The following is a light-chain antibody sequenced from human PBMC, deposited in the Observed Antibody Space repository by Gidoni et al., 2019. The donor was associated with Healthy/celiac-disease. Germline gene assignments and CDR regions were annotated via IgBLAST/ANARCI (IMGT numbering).Light chain of an antibody. Sequence: DIHMTQSPSSLSASVGERVTITCRASQSISSYLIWYQQKPGKDPKLLIYAASILQSGVPSMFSGRGSGTDFTLTISSLQPEDFATYYCQQSYSTPRTFGQGTKVDIK. V-gene: IGKV1-39*01. J-gene: IGKJ1*01. CDR1: QSISSY. CDR3: QQSYSTPRT. CDR2: AAS.